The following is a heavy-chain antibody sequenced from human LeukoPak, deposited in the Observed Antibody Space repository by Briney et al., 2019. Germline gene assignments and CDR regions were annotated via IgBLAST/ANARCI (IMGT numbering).Heavy chain of an antibody. Sequence: ASVKVSCKASGYPFIGNYIHWVRQAPGQGLEWMGWINPNSGGTQYSQKVQGRVTLTRDTSITTGYMELSGLTSDDTAVYYCASLSYYDLSGYFYWGQGTLVTVSS. CDR1: GYPFIGNY. V-gene: IGHV1-2*02. J-gene: IGHJ4*02. CDR2: INPNSGGT. CDR3: ASLSYYDLSGYFY. D-gene: IGHD3-22*01.